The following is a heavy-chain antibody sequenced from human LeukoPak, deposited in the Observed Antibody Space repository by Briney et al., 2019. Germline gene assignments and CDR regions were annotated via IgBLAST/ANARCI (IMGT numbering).Heavy chain of an antibody. V-gene: IGHV4-34*01. D-gene: IGHD3-10*01. CDR2: INHSGST. CDR3: ARSVASDYGSGSYLSYFDY. J-gene: IGHJ4*02. CDR1: GGSFSGYY. Sequence: SETLSLTCAVYGGSFSGYYWSWIRQPPGKGLEWIGEINHSGSTNYNPSLKSRVTISVDTSKNQFSLKLSSVTAADTAVYYCARSVASDYGSGSYLSYFDYWGQGTLVTVSS.